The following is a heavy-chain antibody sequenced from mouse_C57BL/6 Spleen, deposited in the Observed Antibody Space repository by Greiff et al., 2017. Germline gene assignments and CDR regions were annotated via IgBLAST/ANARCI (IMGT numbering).Heavy chain of an antibody. V-gene: IGHV1-59*01. D-gene: IGHD5-1*01. Sequence: VQLQQPGAELVRPGTSVKLSCKASGYTFTSYWMHWVKQRPGQGLEWIGVIDPSDSYTNYNQKFKGKATLTVDTSSSTAYMQLSSLTSEDSAVYYCARKLSNYFDYWGQGTTLTVSS. CDR3: ARKLSNYFDY. CDR2: IDPSDSYT. J-gene: IGHJ2*01. CDR1: GYTFTSYW.